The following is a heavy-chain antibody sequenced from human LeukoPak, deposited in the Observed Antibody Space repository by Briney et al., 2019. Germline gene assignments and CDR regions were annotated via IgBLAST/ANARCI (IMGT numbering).Heavy chain of an antibody. Sequence: SETLSLTCTVSGYSISSGYYWGWIRQPPGKGLEWIGSIYHSGSTYYNPSLESRVTISVDTSKNQFSLKLSSVTAADTAVYYCARDMGPDIVVVPAARPLVWYFDLWGRGTLVTVSS. CDR2: IYHSGST. V-gene: IGHV4-38-2*02. CDR1: GYSISSGYY. CDR3: ARDMGPDIVVVPAARPLVWYFDL. D-gene: IGHD2-2*02. J-gene: IGHJ2*01.